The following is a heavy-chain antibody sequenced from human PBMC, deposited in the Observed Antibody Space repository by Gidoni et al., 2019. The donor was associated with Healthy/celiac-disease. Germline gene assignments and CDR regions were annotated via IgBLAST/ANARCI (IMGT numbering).Heavy chain of an antibody. CDR2: ISSSSSTI. CDR1: GLTFSSYS. D-gene: IGHD6-19*01. Sequence: EVQLVESGGGLVQPGGSLRLSCAASGLTFSSYSMNWVRQAPGKGLEWVSYISSSSSTIYYADSVKGRFTISRDNAKNSLYLQMNSLRAEDTAVYYCAREIAVAGIIYWGQGTLVTVSS. J-gene: IGHJ4*02. V-gene: IGHV3-48*01. CDR3: AREIAVAGIIY.